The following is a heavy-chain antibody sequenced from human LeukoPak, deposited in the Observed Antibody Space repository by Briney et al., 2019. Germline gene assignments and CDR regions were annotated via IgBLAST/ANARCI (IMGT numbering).Heavy chain of an antibody. CDR1: GGSFSGYY. V-gene: IGHV4-34*01. J-gene: IGHJ3*02. CDR3: ARVGRMTTVVIRAFDI. Sequence: SETLSLTCAVYGGSFSGYYWSWIRQPPGKGLEWIGEINHSGSTNYNPSLKSRVTISVDTSKNRFSLKLSSVTAADTAVYYCARVGRMTTVVIRAFDIWGQGTMVTASS. D-gene: IGHD4-23*01. CDR2: INHSGST.